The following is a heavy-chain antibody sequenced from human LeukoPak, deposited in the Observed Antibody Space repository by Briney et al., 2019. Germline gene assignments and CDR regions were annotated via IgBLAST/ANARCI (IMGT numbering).Heavy chain of an antibody. D-gene: IGHD5/OR15-5a*01. CDR3: ARDYGHVYD. Sequence: PSETLSLTCTVYGGSFIGYYWSWIRQPPGKGLQWIGEIDHNGNTNYIPSLKSRLTISVDTSKNQFSLRLTAVTAADTAVYYYARDYGHVYDWGQGTLVTVSS. CDR2: IDHNGNT. V-gene: IGHV4-34*01. J-gene: IGHJ4*02. CDR1: GGSFIGYY.